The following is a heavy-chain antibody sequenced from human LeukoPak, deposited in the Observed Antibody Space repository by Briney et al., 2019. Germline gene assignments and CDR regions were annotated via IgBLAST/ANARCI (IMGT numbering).Heavy chain of an antibody. V-gene: IGHV3-33*01. Sequence: PGRSLRLSCAASGFTFSSYGMHWVRQAPGKGLEWVAVIWYDGSNEYYADSVKGRFTISRDNSKNTLYLQMNTLRAEDTAVYYCARDYLLDYWGQGTLVTVPS. CDR2: IWYDGSNE. CDR3: ARDYLLDY. CDR1: GFTFSSYG. J-gene: IGHJ4*02.